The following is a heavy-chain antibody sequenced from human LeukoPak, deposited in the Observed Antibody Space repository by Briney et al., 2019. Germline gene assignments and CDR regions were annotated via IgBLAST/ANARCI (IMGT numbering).Heavy chain of an antibody. Sequence: GASVKVSCKASGYTFTSYGISWVRQAPGQGLEWMGWISAYNGNTNYAQKLQGRVTMTTDTSTSTAYMELRSLRSDDTAVYYCARGAYYYDSSGYYPNWFDPWGQGTLVTVSS. D-gene: IGHD3-22*01. CDR2: ISAYNGNT. V-gene: IGHV1-18*01. J-gene: IGHJ5*02. CDR1: GYTFTSYG. CDR3: ARGAYYYDSSGYYPNWFDP.